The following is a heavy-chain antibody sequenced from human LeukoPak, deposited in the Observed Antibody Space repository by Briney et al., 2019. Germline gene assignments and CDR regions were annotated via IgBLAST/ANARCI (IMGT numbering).Heavy chain of an antibody. Sequence: SETLSLTCTISGGSVSSGGYYWSWIRQFPGKGLEWIGHIFSSGSTSYNPSLRSRVTVSFGTTENQFSLHLNSVTAADTAVYFCTRDREHGTQDSWGQGTLVTVS. CDR2: IFSSGST. V-gene: IGHV4-31*03. D-gene: IGHD1-26*01. CDR1: GGSVSSGGYY. J-gene: IGHJ4*02. CDR3: TRDREHGTQDS.